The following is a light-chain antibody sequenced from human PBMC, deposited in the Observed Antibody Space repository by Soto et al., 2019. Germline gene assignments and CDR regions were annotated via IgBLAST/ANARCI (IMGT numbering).Light chain of an antibody. CDR1: QNINIY. CDR2: TAS. V-gene: IGKV1-39*01. Sequence: DIQMTQSTSSLSASVGDRVTITCRASQNINIYLNWYQQKPGKAPKLLIYTASTLQTGVPSRFSGSGSGTEFTLTISRLQPYDFGTYYCQQRYRAPRTFGQGTRV. CDR3: QQRYRAPRT. J-gene: IGKJ1*01.